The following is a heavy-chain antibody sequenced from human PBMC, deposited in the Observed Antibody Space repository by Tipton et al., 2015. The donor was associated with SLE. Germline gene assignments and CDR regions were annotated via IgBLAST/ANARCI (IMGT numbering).Heavy chain of an antibody. V-gene: IGHV4-59*01. CDR3: ARAVHDYGDSSAMHV. J-gene: IGHJ6*02. CDR2: IYYSGST. CDR1: GGSISSYY. Sequence: TLSLTCTVSGGSISSYYWSWIRQPPGKGLEWIGYIYYSGSTNYNPSLKSRVTISVDTSKNQFSLKLSSVTAADTAVYYCARAVHDYGDSSAMHVWGQG. D-gene: IGHD4-17*01.